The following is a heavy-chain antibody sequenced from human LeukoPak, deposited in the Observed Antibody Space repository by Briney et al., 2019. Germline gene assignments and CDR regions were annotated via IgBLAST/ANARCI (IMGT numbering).Heavy chain of an antibody. CDR1: GFTFSSYW. D-gene: IGHD3-10*01. CDR2: INSDGSST. CDR3: ARSITMVRGVNFYYYGMDV. Sequence: GGSLRLSCAASGFTFSSYWMHWVRQAPGKGLVWVSRINSDGSSTSYADSVKGRFTISRDNAKNTLYLQMNSLRAEDTAVYYCARSITMVRGVNFYYYGMDVWGEGTTVTVSS. J-gene: IGHJ6*04. V-gene: IGHV3-74*01.